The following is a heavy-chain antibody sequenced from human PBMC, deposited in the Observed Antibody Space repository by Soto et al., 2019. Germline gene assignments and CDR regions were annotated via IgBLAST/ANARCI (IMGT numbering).Heavy chain of an antibody. D-gene: IGHD6-19*01. J-gene: IGHJ4*02. Sequence: APEDVSCVASGYTFTGNYIQWVRQALGQGLEWMAWINPKSGGTNYAQRFKGRVTMARDTSISTAYLELTRLTSDDTAVYYCTRDPSAAVPGAPGYWGLGNLVKFSS. CDR1: GYTFTGNY. CDR2: INPKSGGT. CDR3: TRDPSAAVPGAPGY. V-gene: IGHV1-2*02.